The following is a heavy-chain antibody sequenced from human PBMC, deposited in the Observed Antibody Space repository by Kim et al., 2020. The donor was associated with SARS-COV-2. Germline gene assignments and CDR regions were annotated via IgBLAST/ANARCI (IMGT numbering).Heavy chain of an antibody. CDR3: ARAPSWGTSMITYFDY. V-gene: IGHV3-49*03. CDR2: IRSKAYGGTT. J-gene: IGHJ4*02. CDR1: GFTFGDYA. D-gene: IGHD3-16*01. Sequence: GGSLRLSCTASGFTFGDYAMSWFRQAPGKGLEWVSFIRSKAYGGTTEYAASVKGRFTISRDDSKSIAYLQMNSLKTEDTAVYYCARAPSWGTSMITYFDYWGQGTLVTVSS.